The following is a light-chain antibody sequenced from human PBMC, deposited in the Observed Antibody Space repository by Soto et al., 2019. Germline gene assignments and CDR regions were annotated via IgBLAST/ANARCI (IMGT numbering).Light chain of an antibody. J-gene: IGLJ3*02. CDR3: ATWDDSLNGWV. CDR2: HDD. V-gene: IGLV1-36*01. CDR1: RSNIGNNG. Sequence: QSVLTQPSSVSEAPRQRVIISCSGSRSNIGNNGVSWYQKFPGMAPKVLIHHDDVLTSGVSDRFSASKSGTSASLAISGLQSEDEADYYCATWDDSLNGWVFGGGTKLTVL.